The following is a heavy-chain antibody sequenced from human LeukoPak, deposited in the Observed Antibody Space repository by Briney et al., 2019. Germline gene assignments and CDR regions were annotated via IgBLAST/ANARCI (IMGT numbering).Heavy chain of an antibody. CDR2: ISSSSSYI. Sequence: GGPLRLSCAASGFTFSSYSMNWVRQAPGKGLEWVSSISSSSSYIYYADSVKGRFTISRDNAKNSLYLQMNSPRAEDTAVYYCARDSESSIAAAEDHWGQGTLVTVSS. CDR1: GFTFSSYS. V-gene: IGHV3-21*01. D-gene: IGHD6-13*01. J-gene: IGHJ4*02. CDR3: ARDSESSIAAAEDH.